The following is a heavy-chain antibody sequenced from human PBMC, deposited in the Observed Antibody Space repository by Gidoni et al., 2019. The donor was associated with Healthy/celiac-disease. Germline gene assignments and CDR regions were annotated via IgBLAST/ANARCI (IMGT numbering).Heavy chain of an antibody. V-gene: IGHV3-21*01. CDR1: GFTFSSDS. Sequence: EVQLVESGGGLVKPGGSLRLSCAASGFTFSSDSMNWVRQAPGKGLEWVSSISSSSSYIYYADSVKGRFTISRDNAKNSLYLQMNSLRAEDTAVYYCARSGGYSGYDFTDAFDIWGQGTMVTVSS. CDR3: ARSGGYSGYDFTDAFDI. J-gene: IGHJ3*02. CDR2: ISSSSSYI. D-gene: IGHD5-12*01.